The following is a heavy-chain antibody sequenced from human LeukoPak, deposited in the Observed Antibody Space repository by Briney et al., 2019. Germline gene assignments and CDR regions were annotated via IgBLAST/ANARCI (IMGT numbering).Heavy chain of an antibody. D-gene: IGHD6-19*01. CDR2: IYYSGST. Sequence: ETLSLTYPVSGGSISSYYWSWVRRPPGKGVEWIGCIYYSGSTNYNPSLKSRVTISVDTSKNQFSLKLSSVTAADTAVYYCASGFRGWYIIDYWGQGTLVTVSS. V-gene: IGHV4-59*01. CDR1: GGSISSYY. J-gene: IGHJ4*02. CDR3: ASGFRGWYIIDY.